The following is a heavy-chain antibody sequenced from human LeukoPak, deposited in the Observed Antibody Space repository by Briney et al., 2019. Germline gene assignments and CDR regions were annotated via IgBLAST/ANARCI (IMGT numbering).Heavy chain of an antibody. V-gene: IGHV3-15*01. D-gene: IGHD3-3*01. CDR2: IKSKTDGGTT. CDR1: GFTFSSYG. Sequence: GGSLRLSCAASGFTFSSYGMHWVRQAPGKGLEWVGRIKSKTDGGTTDYAAPVKGRFTISRDDSKNTLYLQMNSLKTEDTAVYYCTTTITIFGVVKYPGWFDPWGQGTLVTVSS. CDR3: TTTITIFGVVKYPGWFDP. J-gene: IGHJ5*02.